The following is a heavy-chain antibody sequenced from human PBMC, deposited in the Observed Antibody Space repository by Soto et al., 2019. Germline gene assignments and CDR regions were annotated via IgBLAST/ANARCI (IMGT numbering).Heavy chain of an antibody. CDR2: IYTSGSI. J-gene: IGHJ4*02. V-gene: IGHV4-4*07. CDR3: TSSPFGVVNDY. CDR1: GGSIFSYY. D-gene: IGHD3-3*01. Sequence: PSETLSLTCTVSGGSIFSYYWNWIRQPAGKGLEWIGCIYTSGSINYNPSLKSRVTMSVDTSKNQFSLILTSVTAADTAVYFCTSSPFGVVNDYWGRGTLVTVSS.